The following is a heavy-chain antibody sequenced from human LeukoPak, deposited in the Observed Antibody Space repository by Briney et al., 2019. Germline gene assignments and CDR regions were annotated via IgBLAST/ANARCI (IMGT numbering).Heavy chain of an antibody. D-gene: IGHD3-10*01. CDR2: IYSGGST. J-gene: IGHJ4*02. V-gene: IGHV3-66*01. CDR1: GFTVSSNY. Sequence: GGSLRLSCAASGFTVSSNYMSWVRQAPGRGLEWVSVIYSGGSTYYADSVKGRFTISRDNSKNTLFLQMNSLRAGDTAVYYCARVRSGYYFDYWSQGTLVTVSS. CDR3: ARVRSGYYFDY.